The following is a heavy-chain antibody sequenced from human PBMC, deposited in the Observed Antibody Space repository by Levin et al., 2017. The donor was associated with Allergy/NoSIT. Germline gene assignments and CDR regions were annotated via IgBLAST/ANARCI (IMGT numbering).Heavy chain of an antibody. J-gene: IGHJ4*02. CDR1: GGSFSGYY. V-gene: IGHV4-34*01. CDR3: ARGSTVTQRWPRY. Sequence: GSLRLSCAVYGGSFSGYYWSWIRQPPGKGLEWIGEINHSGSTNYNPSLKSRVTISVDTSKNQFSLKLSSVTAADTAVYYCARGSTVTQRWPRYWGQGTLVTVSS. D-gene: IGHD4-17*01. CDR2: INHSGST.